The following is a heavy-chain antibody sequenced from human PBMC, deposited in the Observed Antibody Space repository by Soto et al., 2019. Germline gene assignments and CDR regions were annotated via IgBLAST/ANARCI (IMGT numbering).Heavy chain of an antibody. D-gene: IGHD2-2*01. V-gene: IGHV4-59*01. CDR3: ARIPYCSSTSCYADYYYMDL. J-gene: IGHJ6*03. CDR1: GGSMSSYY. Sequence: SDTLSLTCTVSGGSMSSYYWSWIRQPQGKGLEWIGYIYYSGSTNYNPSLKSRVTISVDTSKSQFSLKLSSVTAADTDVYYCARIPYCSSTSCYADYYYMDLWGKGTTVTVSS. CDR2: IYYSGST.